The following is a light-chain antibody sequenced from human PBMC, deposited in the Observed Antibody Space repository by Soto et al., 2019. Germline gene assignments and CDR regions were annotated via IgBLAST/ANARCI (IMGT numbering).Light chain of an antibody. CDR1: QSLSSW. CDR3: QEYKTDSRT. J-gene: IGKJ1*01. Sequence: DIQMTQSPSTLSASVGARVTITCRASQSLSSWLAWYQLKTGKDPKVLIYKASSLASGVPSRFSGSGSGTEFTLTISSLQPDEFATYYCQEYKTDSRTFGQGTQGAIK. V-gene: IGKV1-5*03. CDR2: KAS.